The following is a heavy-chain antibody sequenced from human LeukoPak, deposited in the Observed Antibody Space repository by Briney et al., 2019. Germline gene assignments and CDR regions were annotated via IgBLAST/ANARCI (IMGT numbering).Heavy chain of an antibody. V-gene: IGHV4-34*01. J-gene: IGHJ4*02. Sequence: SETLSITCAVYGGSFSGYYWSWIRQPPGKGLEWIGEINHSGSTNYNPSLKSRVTISVDTSKNQFSLKLSSVTAADTAVYYCARGLRYYYDSSGYYTDWGQGTLVTVSS. CDR2: INHSGST. D-gene: IGHD3-22*01. CDR1: GGSFSGYY. CDR3: ARGLRYYYDSSGYYTD.